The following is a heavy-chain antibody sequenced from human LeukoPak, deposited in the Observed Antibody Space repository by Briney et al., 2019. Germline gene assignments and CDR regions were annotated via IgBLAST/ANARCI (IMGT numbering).Heavy chain of an antibody. CDR2: ISGSGATT. CDR1: GFTFSNYV. Sequence: GGSLRLSCAASGFTFSNYVMSWVRQAPGKGLEWVSAISGSGATTYYADSVKGRFTISRDNPKSTLYLQMNSLRAEDTAVFYCAKRVVIGGNSGEAYDYWGQGTLVTVSS. J-gene: IGHJ4*02. V-gene: IGHV3-23*01. CDR3: AKRVVIGGNSGEAYDY. D-gene: IGHD2-15*01.